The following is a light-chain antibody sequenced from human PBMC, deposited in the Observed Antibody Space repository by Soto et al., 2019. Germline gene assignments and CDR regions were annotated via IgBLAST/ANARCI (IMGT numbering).Light chain of an antibody. J-gene: IGLJ3*02. CDR3: QTWATGIRV. CDR2: LNSDGSH. V-gene: IGLV4-69*01. Sequence: QSVLTQSPSASASLGASVKLSCTLNSGHSSYAIAWHQQQPEKGPRYLMKLNSDGSHYKGDRIPDRFSGSSSGAERYLTISSLQSEDEADYYCQTWATGIRVFGGGTKLTVL. CDR1: SGHSSYA.